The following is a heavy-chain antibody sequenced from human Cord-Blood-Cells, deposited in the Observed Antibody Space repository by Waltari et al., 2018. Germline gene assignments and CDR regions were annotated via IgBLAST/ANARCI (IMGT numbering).Heavy chain of an antibody. D-gene: IGHD3-22*01. CDR1: GGSISSSNW. CDR3: ARDLSYYYVSSGPPPLGY. Sequence: QVQLQESGPGLVKPSGTLSLTCAVSGGSISSSNWWSWVRQPPGKGLEWIGEIYHSGSTNYNPSLKSRVTISVDKSKNQFSLKLSSVTAADTAVYYCARDLSYYYVSSGPPPLGYWGQGTLVTVSS. J-gene: IGHJ4*02. CDR2: IYHSGST. V-gene: IGHV4-4*02.